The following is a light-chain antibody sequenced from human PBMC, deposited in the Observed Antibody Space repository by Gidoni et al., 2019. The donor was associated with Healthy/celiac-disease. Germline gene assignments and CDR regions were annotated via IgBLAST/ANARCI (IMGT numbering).Light chain of an antibody. CDR2: GNS. CDR1: SSNIGAGYD. V-gene: IGLV1-40*01. CDR3: QSYDSSLSGYV. Sequence: QSVLPHPPSVSGAPGQRVPISCTGSSSNIGAGYDVHWYQQLPGTAPKLLIYGNSNRPSGVPDRFSGSKSGTSASLAITGLQAEDEADDYCQSYDSSLSGYVFGTGTKVTVL. J-gene: IGLJ1*01.